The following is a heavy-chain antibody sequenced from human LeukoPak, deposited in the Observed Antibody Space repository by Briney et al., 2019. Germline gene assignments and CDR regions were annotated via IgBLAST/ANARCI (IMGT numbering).Heavy chain of an antibody. D-gene: IGHD3-3*01. CDR3: ATLLSYYDFWSESRALDI. Sequence: ASVKVSCKASGYTFTSYGISWVRQAPGQGLEWMGWISAYNGNTNYAQKLQGRVAMTTDTSTSTAYMELRSLRSDDTAVYYCATLLSYYDFWSESRALDIWGQGTMVTVSS. J-gene: IGHJ3*02. CDR2: ISAYNGNT. V-gene: IGHV1-18*01. CDR1: GYTFTSYG.